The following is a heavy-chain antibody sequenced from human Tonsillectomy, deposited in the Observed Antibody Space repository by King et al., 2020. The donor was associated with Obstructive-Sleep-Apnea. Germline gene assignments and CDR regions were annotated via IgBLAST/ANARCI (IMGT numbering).Heavy chain of an antibody. J-gene: IGHJ5*02. D-gene: IGHD1-1*01. CDR3: ARPTWEHWFDP. Sequence: QLQESGPGLVKPSETLSLTCTVSGASINDYYWSCLRQPPGKGLEYIGYIYYTGTTDYNPSLKSRLTMSLDTSKNQFSLKLTSVTAADTAVYYCARPTWEHWFDPWGQGTLVTVSS. CDR2: IYYTGTT. V-gene: IGHV4-59*08. CDR1: GASINDYY.